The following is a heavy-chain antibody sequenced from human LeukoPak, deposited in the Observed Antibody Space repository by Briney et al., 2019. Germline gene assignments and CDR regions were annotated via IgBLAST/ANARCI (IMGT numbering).Heavy chain of an antibody. CDR1: GFTLSDHN. D-gene: IGHD2-15*01. J-gene: IGHJ4*02. V-gene: IGHV3-72*01. CDR2: TTNKAHSYTT. Sequence: QTGGSLRLSCAVSGFTLSDHNMDWVRQAPGKGLEWVGRTTNKAHSYTTEYAASVKGRFTISRDDSQNSLYLQMNSLKTEDTSVYYSARAPSGLDHWGQGILVTVSS. CDR3: ARAPSGLDH.